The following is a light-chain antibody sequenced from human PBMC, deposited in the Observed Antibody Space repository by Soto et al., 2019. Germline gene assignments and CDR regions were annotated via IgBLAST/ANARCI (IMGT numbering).Light chain of an antibody. Sequence: EIVLTQSPGTLSLSPGERATLSCRASQSVSSSYLAWYQQKPGQAPRLLIYDASSRATGIPERFSGSGSGPDFTLTISRLEPEDFAVYYCQQYGSSPRTFGQGTKVEIK. CDR1: QSVSSSY. V-gene: IGKV3-20*01. CDR3: QQYGSSPRT. J-gene: IGKJ1*01. CDR2: DAS.